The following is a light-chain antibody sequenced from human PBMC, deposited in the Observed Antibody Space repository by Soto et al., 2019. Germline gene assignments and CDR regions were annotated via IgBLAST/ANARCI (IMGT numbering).Light chain of an antibody. CDR3: QVWDSSSDHSGVV. CDR2: YDS. Sequence: SYELTQPPSVSVAPGKTARITCGGNNIGSKSVHWYQQKPGQAPVVVIYYDSDRPSGIPERFSGSNSGNTATLTISRVEAGDEADYYCQVWDSSSDHSGVVFGGGTKLTDL. J-gene: IGLJ2*01. CDR1: NIGSKS. V-gene: IGLV3-21*04.